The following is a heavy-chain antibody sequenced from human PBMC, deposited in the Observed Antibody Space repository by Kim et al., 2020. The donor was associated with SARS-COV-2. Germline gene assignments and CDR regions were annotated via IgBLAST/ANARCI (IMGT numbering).Heavy chain of an antibody. CDR2: IIPIFGTA. CDR1: GGTFSSYA. CDR3: AREDCGGDCSGLENWFDP. Sequence: SVKVSCKASGGTFSSYAISWVRQAPGQGLEWMGGIIPIFGTANYAQKFQGRVTITADESTSTAYMELSSLRSEDTAVYYCAREDCGGDCSGLENWFDPWGQGTLVTVSS. V-gene: IGHV1-69*13. J-gene: IGHJ5*02. D-gene: IGHD2-21*02.